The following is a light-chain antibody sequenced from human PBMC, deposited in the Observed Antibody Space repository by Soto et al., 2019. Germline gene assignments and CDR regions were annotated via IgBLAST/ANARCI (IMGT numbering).Light chain of an antibody. V-gene: IGKV1-5*01. Sequence: DIHMTQSPSTLSASVGDRVTITCRASQSISSLLAWYQQKPGKAPKLLIYDASSLESGVPSKFSGSGYGTEFTLTIRSRQPDDFATYYCQQYNSYLYTFGQGTQLKIK. J-gene: IGKJ2*01. CDR1: QSISSL. CDR3: QQYNSYLYT. CDR2: DAS.